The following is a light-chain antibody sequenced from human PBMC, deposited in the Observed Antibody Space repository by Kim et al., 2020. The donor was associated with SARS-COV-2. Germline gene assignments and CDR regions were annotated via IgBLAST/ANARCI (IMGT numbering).Light chain of an antibody. CDR1: QGLSRPF. V-gene: IGKV3-20*01. CDR2: RAS. Sequence: QGLSRPFLAWFPQRHGQAPRPPISRASPRATGRFSGRGSGTDFTLTLSRVEPEDSAMYYCQQYDSPPVTFGPGTKVDIK. CDR3: QQYDSPPVT. J-gene: IGKJ3*01.